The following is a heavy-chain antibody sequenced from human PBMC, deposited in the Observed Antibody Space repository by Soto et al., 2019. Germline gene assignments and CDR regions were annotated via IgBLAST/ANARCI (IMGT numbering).Heavy chain of an antibody. CDR3: ARTSTPPYDYVWGSYRLYYYYGMDV. CDR2: ISAYNGNT. V-gene: IGHV1-18*01. CDR1: GYTFTSYG. D-gene: IGHD3-16*02. Sequence: QVQLVQSGAEVKKPGASVKVSCKASGYTFTSYGISWVRQAPGQGLEWMGWISAYNGNTNYAQKLQGRVTMTTDTSTSTTYTEVRSLRSDDTAVYYCARTSTPPYDYVWGSYRLYYYYGMDVWGQGTTVTVSS. J-gene: IGHJ6*02.